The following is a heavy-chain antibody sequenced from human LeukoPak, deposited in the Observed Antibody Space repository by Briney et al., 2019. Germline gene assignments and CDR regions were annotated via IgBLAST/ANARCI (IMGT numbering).Heavy chain of an antibody. CDR3: ARDLSLAVPVQGY. CDR2: INPNRGGT. D-gene: IGHD3-10*02. CDR1: GYTFTVYY. V-gene: IGHV1-2*02. J-gene: IGHJ4*01. Sequence: GAAVTVSFTGSGYTFTVYYMHWVRQAPGQGKEGMGWINPNRGGTNYSQKVQGRGSITGDTANSTGYVELSRLRSDDTALYYCARDLSLAVPVQGYWGHGTLVTASS.